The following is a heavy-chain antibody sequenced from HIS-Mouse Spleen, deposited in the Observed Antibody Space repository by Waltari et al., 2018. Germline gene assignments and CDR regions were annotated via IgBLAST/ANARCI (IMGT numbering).Heavy chain of an antibody. D-gene: IGHD3-3*01. CDR2: IYYSGGT. Sequence: QVQLQESGPGLVKPSQTLSLTCTVSGGSISRGGYYWSGIRQPPGKGLEWIGYIYYSGGTYYNPSLQSRVTRSVDTSKTQFSLKLSSVTAADTAVYYCARSPYYDFWSGYSDNWFDPWGQGTLVTVSS. V-gene: IGHV4-31*03. CDR1: GGSISRGGYY. CDR3: ARSPYYDFWSGYSDNWFDP. J-gene: IGHJ5*02.